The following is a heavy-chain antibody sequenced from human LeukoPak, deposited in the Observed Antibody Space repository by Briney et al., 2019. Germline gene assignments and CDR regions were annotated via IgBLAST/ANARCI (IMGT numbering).Heavy chain of an antibody. D-gene: IGHD2-2*01. CDR1: GYTFTSYG. CDR2: ISAYNGNT. Sequence: ASVKVSCKASGYTFTSYGISWVRQAPGQGLEWMGWISAYNGNTNYAQKLQGRVTMTTDTSTSTAYMELRSLRSDDTAVYYCARLYCSSTSCLKDAFDTWGQGTMVTVSS. J-gene: IGHJ3*02. CDR3: ARLYCSSTSCLKDAFDT. V-gene: IGHV1-18*01.